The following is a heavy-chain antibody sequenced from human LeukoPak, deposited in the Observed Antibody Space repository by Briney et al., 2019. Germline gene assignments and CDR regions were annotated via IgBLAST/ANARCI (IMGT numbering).Heavy chain of an antibody. Sequence: SSETLSLTCTVSGYSISSGYFWGWIRQPPGKGLEWIGSIYHSGTTYYNPSLKSRVTISVDTSKNQFSLKLTSVTAADTAVYYCARGYSSSWYFNWFDPWGQGTLVTVSS. CDR1: GYSISSGYF. CDR2: IYHSGTT. V-gene: IGHV4-38-2*02. J-gene: IGHJ5*02. D-gene: IGHD6-13*01. CDR3: ARGYSSSWYFNWFDP.